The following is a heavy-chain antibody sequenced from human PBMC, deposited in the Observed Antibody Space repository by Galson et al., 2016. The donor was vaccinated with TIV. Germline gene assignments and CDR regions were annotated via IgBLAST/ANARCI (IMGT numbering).Heavy chain of an antibody. V-gene: IGHV3-30*02. D-gene: IGHD3-16*01. CDR3: ARLGLNWFDA. Sequence: SLRLSCAASGFTFSRHGIHWVRHTPGTGLEWVAFIGPDGNDKSYGDSVKGRFTISRDNSMSRIYLQMNDLRLEDTAIYYCARLGLNWFDAWGQGTQVTVSS. J-gene: IGHJ5*02. CDR1: GFTFSRHG. CDR2: IGPDGNDK.